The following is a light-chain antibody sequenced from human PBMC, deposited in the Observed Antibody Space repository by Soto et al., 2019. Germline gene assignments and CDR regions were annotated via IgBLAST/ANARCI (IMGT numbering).Light chain of an antibody. CDR2: AAS. J-gene: IGKJ4*01. Sequence: DIQMTQSPSSLSASLGDRGTIACRAGQSISTYLNWYQQKPGKATKILIFAASSLKSAVPSKFSGSGSGTDFTLTINSLQLEDFATYYCQQSNSDPTFGGGTKVEIK. CDR3: QQSNSDPT. CDR1: QSISTY. V-gene: IGKV1-39*01.